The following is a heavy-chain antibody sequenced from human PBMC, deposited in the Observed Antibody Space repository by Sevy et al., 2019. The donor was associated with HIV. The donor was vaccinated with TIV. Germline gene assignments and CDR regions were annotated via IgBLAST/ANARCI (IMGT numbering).Heavy chain of an antibody. Sequence: GGSQRLSCAASGFTFSKYWMGWVRQAPGKGLEWVANIKQDAGQKYYVDSVKGRFTISRDNAKKSLYLQMNSLRAEDTAVYFCARDDGNYYFHYWGQGTLVTVSS. D-gene: IGHD1-7*01. CDR3: ARDDGNYYFHY. V-gene: IGHV3-7*01. J-gene: IGHJ4*02. CDR2: IKQDAGQK. CDR1: GFTFSKYW.